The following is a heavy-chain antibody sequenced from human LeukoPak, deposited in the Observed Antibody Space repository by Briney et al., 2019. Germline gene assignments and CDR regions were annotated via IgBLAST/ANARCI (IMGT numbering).Heavy chain of an antibody. CDR2: ISAYNGNR. D-gene: IGHD2-21*02. CDR1: GYTFTSYG. V-gene: IGHV1-18*01. CDR3: ARGPGTVVTRGDF. Sequence: ASVKVSCKASGYTFTSYGISWVRQAPGQGLEWMGWISAYNGNRNYAQKFQGRVTMTTDTSTTTAFMELRSLRSDDTAVYYCARGPGTVVTRGDFCGQGTLVTVSS. J-gene: IGHJ4*02.